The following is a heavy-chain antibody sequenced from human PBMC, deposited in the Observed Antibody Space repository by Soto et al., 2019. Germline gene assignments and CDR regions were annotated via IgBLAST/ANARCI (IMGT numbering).Heavy chain of an antibody. CDR2: IVNDGSST. CDR3: ARETRGTYCDDY. D-gene: IGHD1-1*01. Sequence: GGSLRLSCAASGFTFSDYWMHWVRQSPGKGLEWVSRIVNDGSSTTYADSVKGRFTISRDNAKNTLYLQMNSLRVEDTAVYFCARETRGTYCDDYWGQGTLVTVSS. V-gene: IGHV3-74*03. J-gene: IGHJ4*02. CDR1: GFTFSDYW.